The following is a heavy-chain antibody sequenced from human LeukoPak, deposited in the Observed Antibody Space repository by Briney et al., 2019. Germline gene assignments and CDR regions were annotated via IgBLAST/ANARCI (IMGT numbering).Heavy chain of an antibody. CDR3: ARDRGQWLAQAYGMDV. CDR1: GFTFSSYA. Sequence: GGSLRLSCAASGFTFSSYAMHWVRQAPGKGLEWVAVISYDGSNKYYADSVKGRFTISRDSSKNTLYLQMNSLRAEDTAVYYCARDRGQWLAQAYGMDVWGQGTTVTVSS. J-gene: IGHJ6*02. V-gene: IGHV3-30-3*01. D-gene: IGHD6-19*01. CDR2: ISYDGSNK.